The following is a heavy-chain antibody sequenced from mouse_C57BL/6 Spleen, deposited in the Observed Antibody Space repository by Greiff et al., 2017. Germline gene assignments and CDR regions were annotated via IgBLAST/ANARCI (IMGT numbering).Heavy chain of an antibody. CDR1: GYTFTDYE. CDR3: TRWLLRGGTYYFDY. J-gene: IGHJ2*01. V-gene: IGHV1-15*01. Sequence: QVQLQQSGAELVRPGASVTLSCKASGYTFTDYEMHWVQQTPVNGLEWIGAIDPDTGGTDYNQKVKGKAILTADKSSSTAYMELRSLTSEDSAVYYCTRWLLRGGTYYFDYWGQGTTLTVSS. CDR2: IDPDTGGT. D-gene: IGHD2-3*01.